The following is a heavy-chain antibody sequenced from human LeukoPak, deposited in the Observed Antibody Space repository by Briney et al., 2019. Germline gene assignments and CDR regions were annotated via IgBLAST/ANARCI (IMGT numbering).Heavy chain of an antibody. J-gene: IGHJ4*02. Sequence: GGSLRLSCAACGFTFGSYGMHWVRQAPGKGLEWVAVIWYDGSNKYYADSVKGRFTISRDNSKNTLYLQMNSLRAEDTAVYYCARESVVVITQYYFDYWGQGTLVTVSS. CDR2: IWYDGSNK. D-gene: IGHD3-22*01. CDR3: ARESVVVITQYYFDY. V-gene: IGHV3-33*01. CDR1: GFTFGSYG.